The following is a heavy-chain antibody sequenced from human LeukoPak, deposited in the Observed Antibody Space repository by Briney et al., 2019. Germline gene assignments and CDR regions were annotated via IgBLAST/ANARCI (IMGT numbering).Heavy chain of an antibody. D-gene: IGHD3-22*01. CDR1: GFTFSSYA. CDR3: ARDRGAQFTYYDSSGYYDH. Sequence: PGGSLRLSCAASGFTFSSYAMSWVRQAPGKGLKWVSTINDNGDGTYYADSVKGRFTISRDNAKNSLYLQMNSLRAEDTAVYYCARDRGAQFTYYDSSGYYDHWGQGTLVTVSS. V-gene: IGHV3-23*01. J-gene: IGHJ4*02. CDR2: INDNGDGT.